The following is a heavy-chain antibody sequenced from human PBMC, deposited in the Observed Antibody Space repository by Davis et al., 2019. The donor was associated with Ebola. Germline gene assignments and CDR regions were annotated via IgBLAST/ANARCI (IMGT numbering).Heavy chain of an antibody. CDR2: ISSGSFTI. CDR1: GITFSRYS. V-gene: IGHV3-48*02. D-gene: IGHD3-3*01. Sequence: GESLKISCAASGITFSRYSMNWVRQAPGKGLEGVAFISSGSFTIHYADPMKGRFTISRDNAKNSLFLQMNSLRDEDTAVYYCARWSILGQWGQGTLVTVSS. CDR3: ARWSILGQ. J-gene: IGHJ4*02.